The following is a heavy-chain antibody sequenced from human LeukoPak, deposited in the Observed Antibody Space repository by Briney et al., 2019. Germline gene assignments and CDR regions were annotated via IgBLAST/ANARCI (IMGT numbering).Heavy chain of an antibody. CDR1: GGSFRGYY. CDR2: INHSGST. V-gene: IGHV4-34*01. Sequence: SETLSLTCAVYGGSFRGYYWSWIRQPPGKGLEWIGEINHSGSTNYNPSLKSRVTISVGTSKNQFSLKLSSVTAADTAVYYCARDSSSWGFDYWGQGTLVTVSS. J-gene: IGHJ4*02. CDR3: ARDSSSWGFDY. D-gene: IGHD6-13*01.